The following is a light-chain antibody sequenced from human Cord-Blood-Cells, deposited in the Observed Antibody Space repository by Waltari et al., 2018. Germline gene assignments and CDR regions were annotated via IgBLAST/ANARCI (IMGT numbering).Light chain of an antibody. CDR1: SSDGGGYNY. CDR3: SSYAGSNNLRV. V-gene: IGLV2-8*01. CDR2: EIS. Sequence: QSALTQPPPASGSPGQSVTIPCPGTSSDGGGYNYVSWYQQHPGKAPKLMIYEISKRPSGVPDRFSGSKSGNTASLTVSGLQAEDEADYYCSSYAGSNNLRVFGGGTKLTVL. J-gene: IGLJ3*02.